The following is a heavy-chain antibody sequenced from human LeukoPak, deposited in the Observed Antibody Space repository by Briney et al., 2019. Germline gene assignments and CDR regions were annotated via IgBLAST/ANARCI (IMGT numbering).Heavy chain of an antibody. J-gene: IGHJ6*03. V-gene: IGHV3-53*01. CDR2: IYSGRST. D-gene: IGHD1-26*01. CDR3: SSRVGGSSVYYYYMDV. Sequence: QPGGSLRLSCAASGFTVSSNDMSWARQVRGRGLEWVSLIYSGRSTYYTYSVKGQSTISRDNSKTTLYLQMNSLRAEDTAVYYCSSRVGGSSVYYYYMDVWGKGTTVTVSS. CDR1: GFTVSSND.